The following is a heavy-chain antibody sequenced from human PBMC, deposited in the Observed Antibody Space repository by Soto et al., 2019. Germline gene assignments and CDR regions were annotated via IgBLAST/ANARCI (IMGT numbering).Heavy chain of an antibody. V-gene: IGHV4-4*02. CDR1: GVSISSGNW. Sequence: SQTLSLTCAVSGVSISSGNWWTWVRQSPQRGLEYIGEIFHDGTANYYPSFERRVAISVDTSKNQFSLKLTSVTAADTAIYFCARLVYDTRLNYMYFDFCGQGTLVTVS. D-gene: IGHD3-10*01. CDR3: ARLVYDTRLNYMYFDF. CDR2: IFHDGTA. J-gene: IGHJ4*02.